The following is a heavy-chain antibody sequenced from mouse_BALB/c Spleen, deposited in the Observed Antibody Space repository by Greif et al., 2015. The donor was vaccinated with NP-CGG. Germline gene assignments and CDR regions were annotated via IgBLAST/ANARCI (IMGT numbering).Heavy chain of an antibody. CDR3: ARWREWCLYY. J-gene: IGHJ2*01. D-gene: IGHD1-1*02. CDR1: GFNVQDTY. V-gene: IGHV14-3*02. Sequence: VQLQQSGAELVKPGASVKLSCTASGFNVQDTYMHWVKQRPEQGLEWIGRIAPANGNTKYDPKFQGEATITADTSSNTAYLQLRILTVEDIDGYYCARWREWCLYYCGQGTTLPVSS. CDR2: IAPANGNT.